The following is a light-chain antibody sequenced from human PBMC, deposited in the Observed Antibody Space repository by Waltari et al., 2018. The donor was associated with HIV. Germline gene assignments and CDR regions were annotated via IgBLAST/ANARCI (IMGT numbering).Light chain of an antibody. Sequence: DIQMTQSPSILSASVGDRVTITCRASQSISSWLAWYQQKPGKAPKLLIYKASSLESGVPSRFSGSGSGTEFTLTISSLQPDDFATYYCQQYNSDSRTFGQGTKVEIK. CDR3: QQYNSDSRT. CDR1: QSISSW. V-gene: IGKV1-5*03. J-gene: IGKJ1*01. CDR2: KAS.